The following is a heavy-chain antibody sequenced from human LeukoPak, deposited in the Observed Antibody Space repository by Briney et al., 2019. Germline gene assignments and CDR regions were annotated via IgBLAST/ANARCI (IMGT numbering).Heavy chain of an antibody. Sequence: GGSLGLSCVASGFTFNTHAMSWVRQAPGKGLTWVSTIDIGGGTTYYADSVRGRFTISRDNAKNSLYLQMNSLRAEDTAVYYCMAESSSPWEGYWGQGTLVTVSS. D-gene: IGHD6-6*01. V-gene: IGHV3-23*01. CDR3: MAESSSPWEGY. CDR2: IDIGGGTT. J-gene: IGHJ4*02. CDR1: GFTFNTHA.